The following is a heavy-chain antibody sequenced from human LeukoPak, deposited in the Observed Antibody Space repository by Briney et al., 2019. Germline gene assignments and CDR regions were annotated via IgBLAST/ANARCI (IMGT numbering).Heavy chain of an antibody. V-gene: IGHV1-69*02. CDR3: ARGPIVVVPAARYYYYYYMDV. CDR1: GGTFSSYT. D-gene: IGHD2-2*01. Sequence: SVKVSCKASGGTFSSYTISWVRQAPGQGLEWMGRIIPILGIANYAQKFQGRATITADKSTSTAYMELSSLRSEDTAVYYCARGPIVVVPAARYYYYYYMDVWGKGTTVTVSS. CDR2: IIPILGIA. J-gene: IGHJ6*03.